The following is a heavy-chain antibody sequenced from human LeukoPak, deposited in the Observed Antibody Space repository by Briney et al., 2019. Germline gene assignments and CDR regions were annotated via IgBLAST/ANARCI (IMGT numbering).Heavy chain of an antibody. CDR2: ISVSGDNT. D-gene: IGHD5-12*01. Sequence: GGSLRLSGAASGFTFRGYVMSWVRQAPGKGLEWVSSISVSGDNTYYADSVKGRFTISRDNSKNTVYLQMNSLRDEDTAMYYCAKGGPDDYWGQGTLVTVSS. J-gene: IGHJ4*02. CDR1: GFTFRGYV. V-gene: IGHV3-23*01. CDR3: AKGGPDDY.